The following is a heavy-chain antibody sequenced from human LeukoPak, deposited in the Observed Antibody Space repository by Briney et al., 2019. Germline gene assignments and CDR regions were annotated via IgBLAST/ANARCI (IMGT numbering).Heavy chain of an antibody. D-gene: IGHD2-2*02. J-gene: IGHJ4*02. CDR3: ATDIVVVPAAIRDY. Sequence: PGGSLRLSCAASGFTFSSYGMHWVRQAPGKGLEWVAFIRYDGSSKYYADSVKGRFTISRDNSKNTLYLQMNSLRAEDTAVYYCATDIVVVPAAIRDYWGQGTLVTVSS. CDR1: GFTFSSYG. CDR2: IRYDGSSK. V-gene: IGHV3-30*02.